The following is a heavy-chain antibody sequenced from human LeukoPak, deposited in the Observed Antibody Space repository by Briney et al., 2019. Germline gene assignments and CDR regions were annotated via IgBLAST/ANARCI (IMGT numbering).Heavy chain of an antibody. D-gene: IGHD3-10*01. CDR2: IYYSGST. CDR1: GGSISNYY. CDR3: ARAMVRGVIITLNYFDY. V-gene: IGHV4-59*12. J-gene: IGHJ4*02. Sequence: SETLSLTCTVSGGSISNYYWSWIRQPPGKGLEWIGYIYYSGSTNYNPSLKSRVTISVDTSKNQFSLKLTSVTAADTAVYYCARAMVRGVIITLNYFDYWGQGTLVTVSS.